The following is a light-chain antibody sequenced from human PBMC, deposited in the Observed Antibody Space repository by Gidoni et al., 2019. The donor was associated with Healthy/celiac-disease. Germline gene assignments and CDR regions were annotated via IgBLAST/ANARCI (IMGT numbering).Light chain of an antibody. Sequence: QSVLTQPPSVSGAPGQRVTISCPGSSSNIGAGYDVHWYQQLPGTAPKHLIYGNSNRPSGVPDRFSGSKSGTSASLAITGLQAEDEADYYCQSYDSSLSGVVFGGGTKLTV. J-gene: IGLJ2*01. CDR2: GNS. CDR1: SSNIGAGYD. V-gene: IGLV1-40*01. CDR3: QSYDSSLSGVV.